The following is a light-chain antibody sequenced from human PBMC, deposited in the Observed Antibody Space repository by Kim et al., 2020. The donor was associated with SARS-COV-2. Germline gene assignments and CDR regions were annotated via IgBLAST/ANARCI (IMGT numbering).Light chain of an antibody. V-gene: IGKV3-11*01. J-gene: IGKJ1*01. CDR1: QSVSSY. Sequence: VSPGERATLSCRASQSVSSYLAWYQQKPGQAPRLLIYDASNRATGIPARFSGSGSGTDFTLTISSLEPEDFAVYYCQQRSNWPPMFGQGTKVDIK. CDR3: QQRSNWPPM. CDR2: DAS.